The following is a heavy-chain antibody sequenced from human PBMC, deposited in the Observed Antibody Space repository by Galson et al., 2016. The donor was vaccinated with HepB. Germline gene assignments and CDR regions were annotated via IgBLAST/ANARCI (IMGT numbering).Heavy chain of an antibody. Sequence: SLRLSCAASGFRFTNYAMSWVRQAPGKGLEWVSTISGSGGNTYYADSVKGRFTISRDNSRNTVYLQMHSLRAEDTAVYYCAKERGWYGGPNFGSWGQGTLVTVSS. CDR1: GFRFTNYA. CDR2: ISGSGGNT. J-gene: IGHJ4*02. CDR3: AKERGWYGGPNFGS. D-gene: IGHD2-15*01. V-gene: IGHV3-23*01.